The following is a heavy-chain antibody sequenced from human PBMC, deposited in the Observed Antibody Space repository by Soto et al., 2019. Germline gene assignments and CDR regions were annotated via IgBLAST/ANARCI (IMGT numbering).Heavy chain of an antibody. D-gene: IGHD6-19*01. CDR2: MNPNSGNT. J-gene: IGHJ6*02. CDR3: ARGRIAVAGNHYYYGMDV. CDR1: GYTFTSYD. Sequence: QVQLVQSGAEVKKPGASVKVSCKASGYTFTSYDINWVRQATGQGLEWMGWMNPNSGNTGYAQNFQGRDTMTRNTSISKAYMELSSLRSEDPAVYYCARGRIAVAGNHYYYGMDVWGQGTTVTVSS. V-gene: IGHV1-8*01.